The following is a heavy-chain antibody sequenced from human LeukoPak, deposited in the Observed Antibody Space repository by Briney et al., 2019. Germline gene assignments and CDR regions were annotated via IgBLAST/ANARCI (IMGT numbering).Heavy chain of an antibody. CDR3: ARVSWFPGTSYYYMDA. Sequence: SSETLSLTCTVSGGSISSYYWSWIRQPPGKGLEWIGYIHYSGTTNYNPSLKSRVTISVDTSKNQFSLKLSSVTAADTAVYYCARVSWFPGTSYYYMDAWGKGTTVTVSS. D-gene: IGHD1-1*01. CDR2: IHYSGTT. J-gene: IGHJ6*03. V-gene: IGHV4-59*01. CDR1: GGSISSYY.